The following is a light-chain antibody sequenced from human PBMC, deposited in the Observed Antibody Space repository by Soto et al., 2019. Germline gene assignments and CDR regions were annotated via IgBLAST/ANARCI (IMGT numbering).Light chain of an antibody. Sequence: EIVLTQSPATLSLSPGERATLSCRASQSVSSYLAWYQQKPGRAPRLLIYDASNRATDIPARFSGSGSGTDFTLTISSLEPEDFATYYCQQRYNSWTFGQGTKVEI. J-gene: IGKJ1*01. CDR3: QQRYNSWT. CDR2: DAS. CDR1: QSVSSY. V-gene: IGKV3-11*01.